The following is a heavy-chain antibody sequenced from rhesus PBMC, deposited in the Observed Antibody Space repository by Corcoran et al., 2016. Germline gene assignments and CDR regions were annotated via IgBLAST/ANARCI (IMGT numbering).Heavy chain of an antibody. V-gene: IGHV4-65*01. CDR3: ARHWDGGNWRFDY. D-gene: IGHD6-25*01. CDR2: VSSSSSST. J-gene: IGHJ4*01. Sequence: QVQLQESGPGLLKPSETLSLTCPVSGGSMSRNTWWSWLRQPPGKGLEWIGYVSSSSSSTYYNPSLKSRVTISTDTSKNQFSLKLTSVTAADTAVYYCARHWDGGNWRFDYWGQGVLVTVS. CDR1: GGSMSRNTW.